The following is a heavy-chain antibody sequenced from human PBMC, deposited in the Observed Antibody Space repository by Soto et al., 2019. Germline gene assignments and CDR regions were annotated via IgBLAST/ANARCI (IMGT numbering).Heavy chain of an antibody. D-gene: IGHD1-26*01. CDR2: ISSGAAYI. CDR3: TRDEGGSYDSWFHP. Sequence: EVQVVESGGGLVKLGGSLTLSCNFTFSLYSMNWVRQAPGKGLVWVASISSGAAYIKYADSVQGRFPISRDNAKSSVSLQMSSLRVEDTAVYFCTRDEGGSYDSWFHPWGQGTQVTVSA. CDR1: TFSLYS. J-gene: IGHJ5*02. V-gene: IGHV3-21*01.